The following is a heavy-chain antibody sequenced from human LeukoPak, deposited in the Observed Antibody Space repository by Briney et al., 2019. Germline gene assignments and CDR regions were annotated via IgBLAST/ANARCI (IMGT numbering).Heavy chain of an antibody. CDR3: ARERSSSRPPLDY. CDR2: IIPILGLA. D-gene: IGHD6-19*01. V-gene: IGHV1-69*04. J-gene: IGHJ4*02. CDR1: GGTFSSYA. Sequence: ASVKVSCKASGGTFSSYAFSWVRQAPGQGLEWMGRIIPILGLADYAQKFQGRVTITADKSTSTAYMEVSSLRSEDTAVYYCARERSSSRPPLDYWGQGTVVTVSS.